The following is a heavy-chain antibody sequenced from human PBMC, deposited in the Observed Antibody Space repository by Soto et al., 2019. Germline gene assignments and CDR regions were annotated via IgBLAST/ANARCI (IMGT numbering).Heavy chain of an antibody. CDR3: ARYSSSSLDYYYYMDV. CDR1: GFTFSDYY. V-gene: IGHV3-11*01. Sequence: QVQLVESGGGLVKPGGSLRLSCAASGFTFSDYYMSWIRQAPGKGLEWVSYISSSGSTIYHADSVKGRFTLSSDNATYSLYLQMNSLRAEDTAVYYCARYSSSSLDYYYYMDVWGKGTTVTVSS. J-gene: IGHJ6*03. D-gene: IGHD6-6*01. CDR2: ISSSGSTI.